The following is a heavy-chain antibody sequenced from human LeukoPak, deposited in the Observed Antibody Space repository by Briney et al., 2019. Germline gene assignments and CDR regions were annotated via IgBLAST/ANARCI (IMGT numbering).Heavy chain of an antibody. V-gene: IGHV3-53*01. Sequence: GGSLRLSCAASGFTVSSNYMSWVRQAPGKGLEWVSVIYSGGSTHYADSVKGRFTISRDNSKNTLYLQMNSLRAEDTAVYYCARDGSESSSWYYWGQGTLVTVSS. J-gene: IGHJ4*02. D-gene: IGHD6-13*01. CDR3: ARDGSESSSWYY. CDR2: IYSGGST. CDR1: GFTVSSNY.